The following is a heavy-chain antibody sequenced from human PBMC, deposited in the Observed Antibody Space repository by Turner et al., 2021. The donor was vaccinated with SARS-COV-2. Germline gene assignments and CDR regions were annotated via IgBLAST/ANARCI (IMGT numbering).Heavy chain of an antibody. CDR2: ISSSGSTI. V-gene: IGHV3-48*03. CDR3: ARDDCSSTSCYITNWFDP. Sequence: VQLVESGGGVVQPGRSLRLSCAASGFTFSSYEMNWVRQAPGKGLEWGSYISSSGSTIYYADSVKGRFTISRDNAKNSLYLQMNSLRAEDTAVYYCARDDCSSTSCYITNWFDPWGQGTLVTVSS. D-gene: IGHD2-2*01. CDR1: GFTFSSYE. J-gene: IGHJ5*02.